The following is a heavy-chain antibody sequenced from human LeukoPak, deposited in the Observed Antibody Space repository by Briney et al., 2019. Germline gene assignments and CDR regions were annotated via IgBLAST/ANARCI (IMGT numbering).Heavy chain of an antibody. CDR2: IYNSGST. D-gene: IGHD6-19*01. CDR3: ARGGIIVAVDY. CDR1: GGSISSSSYC. V-gene: IGHV4-39*01. J-gene: IGHJ4*01. Sequence: SETLSLTCTVSGGSISSSSYCWAWIRQPPGKGLEWIGNIYNSGSTYYNPSLKSRVTISVDTSKNQFSLKLSSVTAADTAMYYCARGGIIVAVDYWGHGTLVTVSS.